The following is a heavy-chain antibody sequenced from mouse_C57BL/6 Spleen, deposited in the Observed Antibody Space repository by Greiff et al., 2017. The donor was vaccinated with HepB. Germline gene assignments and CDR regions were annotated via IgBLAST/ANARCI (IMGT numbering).Heavy chain of an antibody. J-gene: IGHJ4*01. V-gene: IGHV1-18*01. CDR3: ARPVYYGNPSYAMDY. CDR1: GYTFTDYN. CDR2: INPNNGGT. Sequence: EVQLRQSGPELVKPGASVKIPCKASGYTFTDYNMDWVKQSHGKSLEWIGDINPNNGGTIYNQKFKGKATLTVDKSSSTAYMELRSLTSEDTAVYYCARPVYYGNPSYAMDYWGQGTSVTVSS. D-gene: IGHD2-1*01.